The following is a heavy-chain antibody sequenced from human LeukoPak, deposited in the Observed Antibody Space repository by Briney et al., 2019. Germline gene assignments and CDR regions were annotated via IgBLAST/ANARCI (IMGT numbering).Heavy chain of an antibody. CDR3: TTSLTSGYYIDY. D-gene: IGHD5-12*01. V-gene: IGHV3-23*01. Sequence: GGSLRLSCAASGFTFSSYDMNWVRQAPGKGLEWVSSISVSGTNTHYADSVKGRFTISRDISKNTLYVQMNSLQTEDTAVYYCTTSLTSGYYIDYWGQGTLVTVSS. CDR2: ISVSGTNT. CDR1: GFTFSSYD. J-gene: IGHJ4*02.